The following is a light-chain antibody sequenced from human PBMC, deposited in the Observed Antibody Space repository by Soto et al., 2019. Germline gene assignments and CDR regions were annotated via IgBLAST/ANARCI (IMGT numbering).Light chain of an antibody. CDR1: QSVSTGH. J-gene: IGKJ5*01. V-gene: IGKV3-20*01. CDR2: GVV. Sequence: EIVLTQSPGTLSLSPGERATLSCRASQSVSTGHLAWYQQKPGQAPRLLIYGVVSRVTGIPDRFSGSGSGTDFTLTINKLEPEDVAVYSCQVYDASPTFGQGTRLEIK. CDR3: QVYDASPT.